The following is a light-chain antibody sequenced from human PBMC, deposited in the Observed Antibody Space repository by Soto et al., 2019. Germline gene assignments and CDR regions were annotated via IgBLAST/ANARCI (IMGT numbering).Light chain of an antibody. V-gene: IGKV3-20*01. CDR2: GAS. Sequence: EIVLTQSPGTLSLSPGERATLSCRASQSVSSSYLAWYQQKPGQAPRLLIYGASSRATGIPDRFSGSGSGTDLTLTNSRLESEDFAVYYCQQYGSSSYTFGLGTKLEIK. CDR1: QSVSSSY. CDR3: QQYGSSSYT. J-gene: IGKJ2*01.